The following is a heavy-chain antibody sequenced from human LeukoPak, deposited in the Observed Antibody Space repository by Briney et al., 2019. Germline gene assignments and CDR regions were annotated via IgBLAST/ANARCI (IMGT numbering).Heavy chain of an antibody. J-gene: IGHJ4*02. Sequence: PGGPLRLSCAVSGFTFDDYAMHWVRQAPGKGLEWVSLISGDGGKTYYGDNVKGRFTISRDNSKNSLYLQMNSLRTEDTAFYYCAKEKEYTYGYYYFDNWGQGALVTVSS. D-gene: IGHD5-18*01. V-gene: IGHV3-43*02. CDR2: ISGDGGKT. CDR1: GFTFDDYA. CDR3: AKEKEYTYGYYYFDN.